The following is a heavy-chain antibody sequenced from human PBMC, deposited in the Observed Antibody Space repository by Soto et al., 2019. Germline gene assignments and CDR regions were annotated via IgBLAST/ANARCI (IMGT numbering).Heavy chain of an antibody. CDR3: ARGIAAATTTTALTDY. D-gene: IGHD6-13*01. CDR2: IFHSGST. V-gene: IGHV4-59*01. CDR1: GGSISSYY. J-gene: IGHJ4*02. Sequence: QVQLQESGPGLVKPSETLSLTCTVSGGSISSYYWSWIRQPPGKGLEWIGYIFHSGSTNYNPSLKSRFTIAVDTSKNQFSLRLRSVTAADTAVYYCARGIAAATTTTALTDYWGQGTLVTVSS.